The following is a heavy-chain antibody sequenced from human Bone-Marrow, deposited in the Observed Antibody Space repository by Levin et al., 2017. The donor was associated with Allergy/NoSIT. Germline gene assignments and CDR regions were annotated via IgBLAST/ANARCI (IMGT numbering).Heavy chain of an antibody. J-gene: IGHJ5*02. V-gene: IGHV3-74*01. CDR1: GFTFSTYW. CDR3: ARDRFYSDSGSNFSWFDP. Sequence: GASVKVSCAASGFTFSTYWMHWVRQAPGKGLVWVSRIQSNGKTNYADSVKGRFTNSRDNAKNTLYLQMNSLTVEDTAVYYCARDRFYSDSGSNFSWFDPWGQGTLVTVSS. D-gene: IGHD3-10*01. CDR2: IQSNGKT.